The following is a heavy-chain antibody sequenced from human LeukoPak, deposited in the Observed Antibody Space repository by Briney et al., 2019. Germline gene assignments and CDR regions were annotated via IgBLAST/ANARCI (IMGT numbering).Heavy chain of an antibody. CDR3: ARAHSASWYAAY. CDR2: VSSDGSDK. CDR1: GFTFIDYM. Sequence: GGSLRLSCATSGFTFIDYMMHWVRLAPGEGPEWVALVSSDGSDKQYAASVKGRFTISRDDSKNTVYLDMNTLKDEDTAVYYCARAHSASWYAAYWGHGTRVTVSS. D-gene: IGHD6-13*01. V-gene: IGHV3-30*04. J-gene: IGHJ4*03.